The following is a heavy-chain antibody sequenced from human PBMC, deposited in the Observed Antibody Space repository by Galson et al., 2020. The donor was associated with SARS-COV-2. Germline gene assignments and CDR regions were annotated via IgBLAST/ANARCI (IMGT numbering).Heavy chain of an antibody. CDR3: APEARVTTGYAY. D-gene: IGHD4-17*01. CDR2: IGASGRST. CDR1: GFTFSSYA. Sequence: GGSLRLSCAASGFTFSSYAMSWVRQAPGKGLEWVSTIGASGRSTYIADSVKGRFTISRDNSKNTLYLQINSLRAEDTAVYYCAPEARVTTGYAYWGQGTLVTVSS. J-gene: IGHJ4*02. V-gene: IGHV3-23*01.